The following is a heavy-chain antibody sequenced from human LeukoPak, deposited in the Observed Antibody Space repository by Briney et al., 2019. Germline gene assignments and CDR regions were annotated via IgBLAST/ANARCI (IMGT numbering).Heavy chain of an antibody. D-gene: IGHD3-22*01. J-gene: IGHJ4*02. CDR3: AVMHRYYDGSGYWVQ. V-gene: IGHV3-23*01. CDR1: GFTFGSYA. CDR2: ISTGGGTT. Sequence: LPGGSLRLSCAASGFTFGSYAMSWVRQAPGKGLEWVSGISTGGGTTSYAESVKGRFTVSRDNPRNTLYMEMNSLRDEDTAVYYCAVMHRYYDGSGYWVQWGQGTLVTVSS.